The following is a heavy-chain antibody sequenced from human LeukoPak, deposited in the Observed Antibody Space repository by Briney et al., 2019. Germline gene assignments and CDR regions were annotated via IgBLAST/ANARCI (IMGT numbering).Heavy chain of an antibody. J-gene: IGHJ4*02. CDR2: IYYTGAT. V-gene: IGHV4-59*01. Sequence: SETLSLTCTVSGGSISSYYWRWIRLPPGKGLEWIGYIYYTGATYHNPSLKSRVTISLDTSKNQFSLKLSSVTAADAAVYYCARAGYSYGTGYYFDYWGQGALVTVSS. D-gene: IGHD5-18*01. CDR3: ARAGYSYGTGYYFDY. CDR1: GGSISSYY.